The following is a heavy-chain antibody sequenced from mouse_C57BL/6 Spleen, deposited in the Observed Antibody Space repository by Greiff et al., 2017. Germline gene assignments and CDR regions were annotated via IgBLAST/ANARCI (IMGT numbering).Heavy chain of an antibody. Sequence: VKLQESGAELVRPGSSVKLSCKASGYTFTSYWMHWVKQRPIQGLEWIGNIDPSDSETHYNQKFKDKATLTVDKSSSTAYMQLSSLTSEDSAVYYCAREVGDAMDYWGQGTSVTVSS. D-gene: IGHD1-1*02. CDR2: IDPSDSET. CDR3: AREVGDAMDY. J-gene: IGHJ4*01. CDR1: GYTFTSYW. V-gene: IGHV1-52*01.